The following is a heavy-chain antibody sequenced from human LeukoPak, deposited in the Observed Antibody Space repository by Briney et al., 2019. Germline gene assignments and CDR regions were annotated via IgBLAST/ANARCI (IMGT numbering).Heavy chain of an antibody. CDR1: GNTFTSNG. Sequence: ASVKVSCKASGNTFTSNGISWVRQAPGQGLEWMGWISAYNGNTNYAQKLQGRVTMTTDTSTSTAYMELRSLRSDDTAVYYCASHSSGWYWYYYYGMDVWGQGTTVTVSS. D-gene: IGHD6-19*01. J-gene: IGHJ6*02. CDR2: ISAYNGNT. CDR3: ASHSSGWYWYYYYGMDV. V-gene: IGHV1-18*01.